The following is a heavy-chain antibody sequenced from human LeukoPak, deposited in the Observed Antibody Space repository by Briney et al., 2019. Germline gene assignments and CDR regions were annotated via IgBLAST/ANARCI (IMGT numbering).Heavy chain of an antibody. V-gene: IGHV1-46*01. CDR1: GYTFTSYY. D-gene: IGHD3-9*01. J-gene: IGHJ4*02. CDR3: ARENYDILTGQGEVFDY. CDR2: INPSGGST. Sequence: ASVKVSCKASGYTFTSYYMHWVRQTPGQGLEWMGIINPSGGSTSYAQKFQGRVTMTRDTSISTAYMELSRLRSDDTAVYYCARENYDILTGQGEVFDYWGQGTLVTVSS.